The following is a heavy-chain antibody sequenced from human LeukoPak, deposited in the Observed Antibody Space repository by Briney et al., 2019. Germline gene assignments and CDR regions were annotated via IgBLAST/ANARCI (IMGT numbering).Heavy chain of an antibody. CDR1: GYTFTSYG. Sequence: ASVKVSCKASGYTFTSYGISWVRQAPGQGLEWMGWISIYNGKINYAQKFQGRVTMTTDTSTSTAYMELRSLRSDDTAVYYCARVISGDSSGWIPRGYYYYYYMDVWGKGTTVTVSS. CDR2: ISIYNGKI. D-gene: IGHD6-19*01. V-gene: IGHV1-18*01. J-gene: IGHJ6*03. CDR3: ARVISGDSSGWIPRGYYYYYYMDV.